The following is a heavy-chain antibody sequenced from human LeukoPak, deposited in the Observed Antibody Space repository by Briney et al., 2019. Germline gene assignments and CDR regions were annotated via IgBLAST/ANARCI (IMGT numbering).Heavy chain of an antibody. Sequence: PGGSLRLSCAASGFTFSSYGMHWVRQAPGKGLEWVAFIRYDGSNKYYADSVKGRFTISRDNSKNTLYLQMNSLRAEDTAVYYCAKGPAYYYDSSGLDYWGQGTLVTVSS. CDR2: IRYDGSNK. J-gene: IGHJ4*02. D-gene: IGHD3-22*01. CDR1: GFTFSSYG. CDR3: AKGPAYYYDSSGLDY. V-gene: IGHV3-30*02.